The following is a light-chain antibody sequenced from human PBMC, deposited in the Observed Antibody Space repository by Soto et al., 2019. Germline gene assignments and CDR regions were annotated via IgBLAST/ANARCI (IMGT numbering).Light chain of an antibody. CDR3: QSYDSSLSGWV. V-gene: IGLV1-40*01. CDR2: SNS. J-gene: IGLJ3*02. Sequence: SVLTQPPSVSGAPGQRVTISCTGTSSNIGSDYDVHWYQQLPGTAPKLLLYSNSHRPSGVPDRFSDSKSGTSASLAITGLQPEDEAHYYCQSYDSSLSGWVFGGGTQLTVL. CDR1: SSNIGSDYD.